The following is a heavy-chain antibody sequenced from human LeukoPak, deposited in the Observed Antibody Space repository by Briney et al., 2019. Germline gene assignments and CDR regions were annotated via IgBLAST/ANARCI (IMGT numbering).Heavy chain of an antibody. V-gene: IGHV3-7*01. J-gene: IGHJ6*02. CDR3: ARDQGVIDYYYYGMDV. D-gene: IGHD2-21*01. Sequence: PGGSLRLSCVGSGFTFSRYWMAWVRQAPGKGLEWVANIKRDGIEKYHVDSVKGRFSISRDNSKNSLYLQMNSLRAEDTAVYYCARDQGVIDYYYYGMDVWGQGTTVTVSS. CDR1: GFTFSRYW. CDR2: IKRDGIEK.